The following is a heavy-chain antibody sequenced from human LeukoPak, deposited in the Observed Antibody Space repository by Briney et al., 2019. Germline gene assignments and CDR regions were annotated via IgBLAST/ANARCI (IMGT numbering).Heavy chain of an antibody. V-gene: IGHV3-11*01. Sequence: GGSLRLSCAASGFTFSDYYMSWIRQAPGKGLEWVSYINSSGSTIYYADSVKGRFTISRDNAKNSLYLQMNSLRAEDTAVYYCARAFWSGYHSLPYFDYWGQGTLVTVSS. CDR3: ARAFWSGYHSLPYFDY. J-gene: IGHJ4*02. D-gene: IGHD3-3*01. CDR1: GFTFSDYY. CDR2: INSSGSTI.